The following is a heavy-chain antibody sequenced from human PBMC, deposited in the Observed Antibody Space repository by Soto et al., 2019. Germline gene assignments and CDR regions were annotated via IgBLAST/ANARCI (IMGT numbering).Heavy chain of an antibody. CDR2: ISYDGTNK. J-gene: IGHJ6*02. Sequence: QVQLVDSGGGEVQPGRSLTIYCAASGFTFSTYGMHWVRQTPGKGLEWVAVISYDGTNKFYSDSVKGRFTISRDNFKNTLTLQMNSLRADDTAVYSCAKDLQSYGDYDYYCYGMDVWGLGTRVTVSS. D-gene: IGHD4-17*01. CDR3: AKDLQSYGDYDYYCYGMDV. CDR1: GFTFSTYG. V-gene: IGHV3-30*18.